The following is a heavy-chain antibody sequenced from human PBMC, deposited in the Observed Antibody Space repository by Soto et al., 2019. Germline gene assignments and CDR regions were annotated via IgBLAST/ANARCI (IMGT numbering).Heavy chain of an antibody. CDR3: ARGNCTNGVCYTLLDY. CDR1: GGTFSSYA. D-gene: IGHD2-8*01. CDR2: IIPIFGTA. V-gene: IGHV1-69*05. Sequence: QVQLVQSGAEVKKPGSSVKVSCKASGGTFSSYAISWVRQAPGQGLEWMGGIIPIFGTANYAQKFQGRVTITXXEXTXXADMELSSLRSEDTAVYYCARGNCTNGVCYTLLDYWGQGTLVTVSS. J-gene: IGHJ4*02.